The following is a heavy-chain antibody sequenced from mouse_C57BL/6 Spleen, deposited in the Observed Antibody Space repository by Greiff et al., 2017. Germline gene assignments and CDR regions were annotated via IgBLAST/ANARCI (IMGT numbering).Heavy chain of an antibody. CDR1: GFTFCDYG. V-gene: IGHV5-17*01. Sequence: EVKLVESGGGLVKPGGSLKLSCAASGFTFCDYGMHWVRQAPEKGLEWVAYISSGSSTIYYADTVKGRFTISRDNAKNTLFLQMTSLRSEDTAMYYCARQSNYAMDYWGQGTSVTVSS. J-gene: IGHJ4*01. D-gene: IGHD1-3*01. CDR2: ISSGSSTI. CDR3: ARQSNYAMDY.